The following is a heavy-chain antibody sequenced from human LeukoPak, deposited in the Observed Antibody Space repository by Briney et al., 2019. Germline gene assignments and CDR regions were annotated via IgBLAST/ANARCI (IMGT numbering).Heavy chain of an antibody. CDR3: ARDSGHCTNGVCYYRVLDY. J-gene: IGHJ4*02. CDR2: INPNSGGT. D-gene: IGHD2-8*01. V-gene: IGHV1-2*06. CDR1: GYTFTGYY. Sequence: ASVKVSCKASGYTFTGYYMHWVRQAPGQGLEWMGRINPNSGGTNYAQKFQGRVTMTRDTSISTAYMELSRRRSDDRAVYYCARDSGHCTNGVCYYRVLDYWGQGTLVTVSS.